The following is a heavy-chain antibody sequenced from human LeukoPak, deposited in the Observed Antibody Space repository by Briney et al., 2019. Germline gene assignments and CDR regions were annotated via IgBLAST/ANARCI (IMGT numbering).Heavy chain of an antibody. CDR3: ARGDSGDWAL. V-gene: IGHV3-7*01. CDR1: GFTFSSEW. J-gene: IGHJ4*02. D-gene: IGHD5-12*01. CDR2: ISPDGSVK. Sequence: GGSLRLSCAASGFTFSSEWMSWVRQAPGKGLEWAANISPDGSVKYYVDSVKGRFTISRDNAKNSLYLLMNSLRAEDTAVYYCARGDSGDWALGGQGTLVTVSS.